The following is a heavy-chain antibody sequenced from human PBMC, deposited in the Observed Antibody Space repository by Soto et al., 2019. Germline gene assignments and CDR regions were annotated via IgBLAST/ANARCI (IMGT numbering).Heavy chain of an antibody. D-gene: IGHD1-26*01. V-gene: IGHV3-66*01. J-gene: IGHJ6*02. CDR1: GFSVSNNY. Sequence: EVQLVESGGGLVQPGGSLRLSCAASGFSVSNNYMSWVRQAPGKGLEWVSVLYSGGNTYYADSVKDRFTVSRDNSKNTLYLQMNSLRVDDTAVYYCTKTTREIRAYYAMDVWGQGTTVTVSS. CDR3: TKTTREIRAYYAMDV. CDR2: LYSGGNT.